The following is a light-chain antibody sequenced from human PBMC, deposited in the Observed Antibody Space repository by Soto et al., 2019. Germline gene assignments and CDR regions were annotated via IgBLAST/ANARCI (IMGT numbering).Light chain of an antibody. Sequence: DIQMTQSPSSLSASVGDRVTLTCRASQGIRNDLAWFQQKPGKAPKRLIYAASRLQSGVPSRFSGSGSWTEFTLTITSLQPEDFATYYCLQQYSYPPTFGQGTSLEIK. V-gene: IGKV1-17*01. CDR3: LQQYSYPPT. CDR2: AAS. J-gene: IGKJ2*01. CDR1: QGIRND.